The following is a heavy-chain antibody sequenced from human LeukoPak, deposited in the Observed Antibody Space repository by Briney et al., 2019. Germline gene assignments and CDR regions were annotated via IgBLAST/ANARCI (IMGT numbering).Heavy chain of an antibody. CDR3: ARAIRGYKGGYYYYGMDV. CDR2: ISSSGSTI. Sequence: GGSLRLSCAASGFTFSSYEMNWVRQAPGKGLGWVSYISSSGSTIYYADSVKGRFTISRDNAKNSLYLQMNSLRAEDTAVYYCARAIRGYKGGYYYYGMDVWGKGTTVTVSS. V-gene: IGHV3-48*03. CDR1: GFTFSSYE. J-gene: IGHJ6*04. D-gene: IGHD5-18*01.